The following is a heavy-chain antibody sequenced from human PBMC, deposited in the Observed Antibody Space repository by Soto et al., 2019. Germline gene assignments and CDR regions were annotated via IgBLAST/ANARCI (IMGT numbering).Heavy chain of an antibody. D-gene: IGHD3-3*01. CDR2: INPNSGGT. CDR1: GYTFTGYY. CDR3: AGNGLYYDFWSGYSGNWFDP. Sequence: ASVKVSCKASGYTFTGYYMHWVRQAPGQGLEWMGWINPNSGGTNYAQKFQGRVTMTRDTSISTAYMELSRLRSDDTAVYYCAGNGLYYDFWSGYSGNWFDPWGQGTLVTVSS. V-gene: IGHV1-2*02. J-gene: IGHJ5*02.